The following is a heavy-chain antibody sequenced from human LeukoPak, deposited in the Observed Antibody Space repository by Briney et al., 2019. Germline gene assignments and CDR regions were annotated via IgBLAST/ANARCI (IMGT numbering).Heavy chain of an antibody. J-gene: IGHJ4*02. D-gene: IGHD5-12*01. V-gene: IGHV3-21*01. Sequence: PGGSLRLSCAASGFTFSTYSMNWVRQAPGKGLEWVSSITSGSYIYYADSLKGRFTISRDNAKNSLYLQINSLRVEDTAIYYCARDRYDAYDFDSWGQGTLVTVSS. CDR1: GFTFSTYS. CDR2: ITSGSYI. CDR3: ARDRYDAYDFDS.